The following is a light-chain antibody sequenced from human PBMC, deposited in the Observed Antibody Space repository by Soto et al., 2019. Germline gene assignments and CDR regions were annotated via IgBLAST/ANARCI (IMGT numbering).Light chain of an antibody. J-gene: IGLJ2*01. V-gene: IGLV2-8*01. CDR3: STWDDSLNSVL. CDR2: EIN. CDR1: SSDVGAYDY. Sequence: QSALTQPPSASGSPGQSVTISCTGTSSDVGAYDYVSWYQQHPGKAPKLMIYEINKRPSGVPDRFSGSKSGNTASLTVSGLQAEDEADYYCSTWDDSLNSVLFGGGTKLTVL.